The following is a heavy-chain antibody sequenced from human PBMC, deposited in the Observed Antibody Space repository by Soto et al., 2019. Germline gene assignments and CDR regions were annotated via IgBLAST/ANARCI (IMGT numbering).Heavy chain of an antibody. CDR1: GYTFTSYY. CDR3: ASDPIVVVITNDAFDI. D-gene: IGHD3-22*01. CDR2: INPSGGST. Sequence: QVQLVQSGAEVKKPGASVKVSCKASGYTFTSYYMHWVRQAPGQGLEWMGIINPSGGSTSYAQKFQGRVTMTRDTSTSTVYMELSSLRSEDTAVYYCASDPIVVVITNDAFDIWGQGTMVTVSS. J-gene: IGHJ3*02. V-gene: IGHV1-46*01.